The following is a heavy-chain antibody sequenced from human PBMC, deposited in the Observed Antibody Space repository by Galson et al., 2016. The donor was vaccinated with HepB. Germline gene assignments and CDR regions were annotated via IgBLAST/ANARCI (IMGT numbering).Heavy chain of an antibody. D-gene: IGHD3-10*01. Sequence: SLRLSCAASGFTFSNAWMNWVRQAPGKGLEWVGRIETKTDGGTTVYAAPVIGRFTISRDDSENAVYLQMDSLKTEDTAVYYCTTGGGFGELDYWGQGTLVTVSS. CDR3: TTGGGFGELDY. V-gene: IGHV3-15*07. CDR2: IETKTDGGTT. J-gene: IGHJ4*02. CDR1: GFTFSNAW.